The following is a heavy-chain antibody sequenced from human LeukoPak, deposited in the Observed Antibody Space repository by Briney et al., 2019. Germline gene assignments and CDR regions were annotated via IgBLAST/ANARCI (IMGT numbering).Heavy chain of an antibody. CDR2: IYSGGGT. CDR1: GFTVSSNY. Sequence: GGSLRLSCAASGFTVSSNYMSWVRQAPGKGLEWVSVIYSGGGTYYADSVKGRFTISRDNSKNTVYLQMNSLRAEDTAVYYCARHPANYYDSNGHVWGQGTLVTVSS. CDR3: ARHPANYYDSNGHV. V-gene: IGHV3-53*01. D-gene: IGHD3-22*01. J-gene: IGHJ4*02.